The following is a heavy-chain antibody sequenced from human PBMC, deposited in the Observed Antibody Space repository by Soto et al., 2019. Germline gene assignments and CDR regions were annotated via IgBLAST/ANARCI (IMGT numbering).Heavy chain of an antibody. CDR3: ARDSCSGGSCYSVGDAFDI. D-gene: IGHD2-15*01. J-gene: IGHJ3*02. Sequence: GGSLRLSCAASGFTFSSYSMNWVRQAPGKGLEWVSSISSSSSYIYYADSVKGRFTISRDNAKNSLYLQMNSLRAEDTAVYYCARDSCSGGSCYSVGDAFDIWGQGTMVTVSS. CDR1: GFTFSSYS. CDR2: ISSSSSYI. V-gene: IGHV3-21*01.